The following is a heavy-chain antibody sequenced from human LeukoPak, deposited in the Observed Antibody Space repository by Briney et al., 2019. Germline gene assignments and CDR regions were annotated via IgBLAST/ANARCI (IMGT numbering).Heavy chain of an antibody. V-gene: IGHV3-20*04. J-gene: IGHJ4*02. Sequence: PGGSLRLSCAASGFTFYDYGMRWLRQAPGKGLEWVSGINWNGGSTGYADSVKGRFTISRDNAKNSLYLQMNSLRAEDTAVYYCARATYYYDSSGNLELDYWRQGTRVTVSS. CDR2: INWNGGST. CDR1: GFTFYDYG. D-gene: IGHD3-22*01. CDR3: ARATYYYDSSGNLELDY.